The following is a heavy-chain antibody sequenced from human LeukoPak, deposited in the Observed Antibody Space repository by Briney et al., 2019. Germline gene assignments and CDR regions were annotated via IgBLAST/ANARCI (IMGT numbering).Heavy chain of an antibody. V-gene: IGHV4-39*01. Sequence: SQTLSLTCTVSGDSISSETYHWGWIRQPPGKGLQWIGSIFYAGSTYYNPSLRSRVSISVDTSKDQFSLKLFPVTAADTAVYYCARSGWPMGGFDPWGQGILVTVSS. CDR1: GDSISSETYH. J-gene: IGHJ5*02. CDR2: IFYAGST. D-gene: IGHD3-10*01. CDR3: ARSGWPMGGFDP.